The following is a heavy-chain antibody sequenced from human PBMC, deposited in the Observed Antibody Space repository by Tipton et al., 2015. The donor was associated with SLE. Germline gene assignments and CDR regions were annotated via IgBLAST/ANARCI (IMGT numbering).Heavy chain of an antibody. CDR3: ATLLNCGGDCYSSWYFDL. V-gene: IGHV4-39*01. CDR1: GGSISSSSYY. J-gene: IGHJ2*01. Sequence: TLSLTCTVSGGSISSSSYYWGWIRQPPGKGLEWIGSIYYSGSTYYNPSLKSRVTISVDTSKNQFSLKLSSVTAADTAVYYCATLLNCGGDCYSSWYFDLWGRGTLVTVSS. CDR2: IYYSGST. D-gene: IGHD2-21*01.